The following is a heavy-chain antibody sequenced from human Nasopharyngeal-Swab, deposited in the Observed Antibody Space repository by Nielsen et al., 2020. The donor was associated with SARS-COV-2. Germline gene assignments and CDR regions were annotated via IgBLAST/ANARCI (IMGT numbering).Heavy chain of an antibody. Sequence: SETLSLTCAVSGGPFSGSYWRRIRRSPGKGREGMGEINHTGSTNYNPSLKSRVTTSVDTSKNQFSLKLSSVTAADTAVYYCARASYYDFWSGYYRSDYYGMDVWGQGTTVTVSS. CDR2: INHTGST. V-gene: IGHV4-34*01. D-gene: IGHD3-3*01. J-gene: IGHJ6*02. CDR3: ARASYYDFWSGYYRSDYYGMDV. CDR1: GGPFSGSY.